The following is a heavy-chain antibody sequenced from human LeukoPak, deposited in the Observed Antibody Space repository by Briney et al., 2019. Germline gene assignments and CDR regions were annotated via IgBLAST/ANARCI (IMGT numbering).Heavy chain of an antibody. CDR1: EFTFSSYS. J-gene: IGHJ6*02. D-gene: IGHD3/OR15-3a*01. V-gene: IGHV3-48*01. CDR3: ARDARPRTYYYYGMDV. Sequence: PGGSLRLSCAAPEFTFSSYSMNWVRQAPGKGLEWVSYISSSASTIYYADSVKGRFTISRDNAKNSLYLQMNSLRAEDTAVYYCARDARPRTYYYYGMDVWGQGTTVTVSS. CDR2: ISSSASTI.